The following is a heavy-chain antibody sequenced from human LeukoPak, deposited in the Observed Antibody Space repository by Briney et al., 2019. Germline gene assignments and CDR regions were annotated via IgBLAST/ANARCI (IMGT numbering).Heavy chain of an antibody. Sequence: GGSLRLSCAASGFIFTNYFMSWVRQAPGKGLEWVASIKHDGSEKYYVDSVRGRFTISRDNTMNSLYLQMSSLRVEDTAVYYCATDRGWRTSGYYLYYFEYWGQGTLVTFSS. D-gene: IGHD3-3*01. CDR1: GFIFTNYF. CDR3: ATDRGWRTSGYYLYYFEY. CDR2: IKHDGSEK. V-gene: IGHV3-7*01. J-gene: IGHJ4*02.